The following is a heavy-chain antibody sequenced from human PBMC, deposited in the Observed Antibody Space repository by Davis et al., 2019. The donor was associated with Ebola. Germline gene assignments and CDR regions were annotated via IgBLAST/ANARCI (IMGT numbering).Heavy chain of an antibody. J-gene: IGHJ4*02. CDR3: ARDSGWYVPYFDY. Sequence: GESLKISCAASGFMFSTYAMHWVRQAPGTGLEWVAVISKDGSSEDYADSLRGRFTISRDKSKNMLFLQMNSLRPEDTAVYYCARDSGWYVPYFDYWGQGTLVTVSS. D-gene: IGHD6-19*01. V-gene: IGHV3-30*04. CDR1: GFMFSTYA. CDR2: ISKDGSSE.